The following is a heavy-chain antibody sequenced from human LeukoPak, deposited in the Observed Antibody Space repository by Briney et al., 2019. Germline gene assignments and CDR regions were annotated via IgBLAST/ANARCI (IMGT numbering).Heavy chain of an antibody. CDR2: IYRSGST. CDR1: GGSISSSYW. D-gene: IGHD3-16*02. V-gene: IGHV4-4*02. CDR3: AYGYVWGSYRYTATNVIYFQH. Sequence: SETLSLTCAVSGGSISSSYWWSWVRQPPGKGLEWIGEIYRSGSTNDNPSLKSRVTISLDKSKNQFSLKLSSVTAADTAVYYCAYGYVWGSYRYTATNVIYFQHWGQGTLVTVSS. J-gene: IGHJ1*01.